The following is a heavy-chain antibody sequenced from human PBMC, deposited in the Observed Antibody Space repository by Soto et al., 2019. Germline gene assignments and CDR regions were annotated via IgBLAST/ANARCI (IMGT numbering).Heavy chain of an antibody. J-gene: IGHJ4*02. V-gene: IGHV3-23*01. D-gene: IGHD3-16*01. CDR2: ISGSGGST. Sequence: GSLRLSCAASGFTFSSYAMSWVRQAPGKGLEWVSAISGSGGSTYYADSVKGRFTISRDNSKNTLYLQMNSLRAEDTAVYYCAKDLGGEEYEYYFDYWGQGTLVTVSS. CDR3: AKDLGGEEYEYYFDY. CDR1: GFTFSSYA.